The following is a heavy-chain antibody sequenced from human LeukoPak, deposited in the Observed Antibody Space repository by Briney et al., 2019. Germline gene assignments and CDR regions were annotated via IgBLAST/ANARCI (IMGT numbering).Heavy chain of an antibody. CDR3: ARGEVVAATPYYFDY. J-gene: IGHJ4*02. CDR1: GYTFTGYG. Sequence: ASVKVSCKASGYTFTGYGISWVRQAPGQGLEWMGWISAYNGNTNYAQKLQGRVTITADKSTSTAYMELSSLRSEDTAVYYCARGEVVAATPYYFDYWGQGTLVTVSS. D-gene: IGHD2-15*01. CDR2: ISAYNGNT. V-gene: IGHV1-18*01.